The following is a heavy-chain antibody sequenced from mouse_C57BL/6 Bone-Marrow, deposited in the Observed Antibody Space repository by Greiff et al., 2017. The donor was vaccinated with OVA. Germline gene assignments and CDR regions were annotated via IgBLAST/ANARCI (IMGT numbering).Heavy chain of an antibody. CDR1: GFSLTSYG. CDR2: IWSGGST. Sequence: VQLQQSGPGLVQPSQSLSITCTVSGFSLTSYGVHWVRQSPGKGLEWLGVIWSGGSTDYNAAFISRLSISKDNSKSQVFFKMNSLQADDTAIYYCARLTGTRAWFAYWGQGTLVTVSA. CDR3: ARLTGTRAWFAY. D-gene: IGHD4-1*01. J-gene: IGHJ3*01. V-gene: IGHV2-2*01.